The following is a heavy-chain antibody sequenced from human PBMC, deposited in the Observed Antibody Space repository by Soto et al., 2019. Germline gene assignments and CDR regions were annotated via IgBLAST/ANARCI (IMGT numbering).Heavy chain of an antibody. CDR2: TYHSGNP. J-gene: IGHJ5*02. CDR1: GDTISTGGYT. CDR3: ARDRGWYCSSTSCYPDGFAP. V-gene: IGHV4-30-2*01. Sequence: PSETLSLTCDVSGDTISTGGYTWAWIRQPPGKALEWIGHTYHSGNPYYNPSLKSRVIISVDRSKNQFSLKLSSVTAADTAVYYCARDRGWYCSSTSCYPDGFAPWGQGTLVTVSS. D-gene: IGHD2-2*01.